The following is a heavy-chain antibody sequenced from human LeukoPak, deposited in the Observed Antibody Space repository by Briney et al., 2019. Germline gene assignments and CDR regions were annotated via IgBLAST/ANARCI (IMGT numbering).Heavy chain of an antibody. Sequence: SGGSLRLSCAASGFTFSSYGMHWVRQAPGKGLEWASGISGSGDTTFYADSVKGRFTISRDNSKNTLCLQMDSLRAEDTAVYYCAKALWFGELTFDYWGQGTLVTVSS. CDR2: ISGSGDTT. CDR3: AKALWFGELTFDY. J-gene: IGHJ4*02. CDR1: GFTFSSYG. D-gene: IGHD3-10*01. V-gene: IGHV3-23*01.